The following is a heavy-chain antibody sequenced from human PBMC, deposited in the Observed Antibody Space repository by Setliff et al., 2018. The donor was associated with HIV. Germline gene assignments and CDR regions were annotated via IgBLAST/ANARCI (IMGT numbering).Heavy chain of an antibody. CDR2: VRSRVNRYAT. V-gene: IGHV3-73*01. J-gene: IGHJ4*02. CDR3: AAPNHDYGYHLDY. CDR1: GSGVSGFA. Sequence: GGSLRLSCAASGSGVSGFAMHWIRQVSGKGLEWVGRVRSRVNRYATDYAVSVKGRFIISRDDSRNTAYLQMNNLKTEDTAIYYCAAPNHDYGYHLDYWGLGILVTVSS. D-gene: IGHD4-17*01.